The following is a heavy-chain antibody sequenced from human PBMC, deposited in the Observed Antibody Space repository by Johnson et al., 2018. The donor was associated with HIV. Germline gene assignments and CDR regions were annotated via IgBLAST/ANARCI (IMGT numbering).Heavy chain of an antibody. Sequence: VQLVESGGGVVQSGRSLRLSCAASGFTFSTYGMHWVRQAPGKGLEWVANIKQDGSEKYYVDSVKGRFTISRDNAKNSLYLQMNSLRAEDTAVYYCARVGAEDAFDIWGQGTMVTVSA. CDR1: GFTFSTYG. CDR2: IKQDGSEK. CDR3: ARVGAEDAFDI. V-gene: IGHV3-7*01. J-gene: IGHJ3*02. D-gene: IGHD1-26*01.